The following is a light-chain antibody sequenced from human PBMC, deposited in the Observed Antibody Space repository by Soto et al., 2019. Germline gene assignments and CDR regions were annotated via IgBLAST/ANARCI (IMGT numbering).Light chain of an antibody. CDR3: QSYATRLTVLYV. CDR2: GNN. J-gene: IGLJ1*01. V-gene: IGLV1-40*01. CDR1: SSNIGAGYD. Sequence: QSVLTQPPSVSGAPGQRVTISCTGGSSNIGAGYDVHWYQQLPGTAPKLLIYGNNNRPSGVPDRFSGSKSGTSASLAVTGLQAEDEADYCCQSYATRLTVLYVFGTGPKVTVL.